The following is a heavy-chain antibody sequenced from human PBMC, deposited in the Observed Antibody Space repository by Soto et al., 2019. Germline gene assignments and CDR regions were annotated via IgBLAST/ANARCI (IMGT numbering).Heavy chain of an antibody. CDR2: IYYSGST. V-gene: IGHV4-59*01. D-gene: IGHD6-19*01. CDR1: GGSISSYY. Sequence: ILSLTCTVSGGSISSYYWSWIRQPPGKGLEWIGYIYYSGSTNYNPSLKSRVTISVDTSKNQFSLKLGSVTAADTAVYYCARVIAVAGQGWFDPWGQGTLVTVSS. CDR3: ARVIAVAGQGWFDP. J-gene: IGHJ5*02.